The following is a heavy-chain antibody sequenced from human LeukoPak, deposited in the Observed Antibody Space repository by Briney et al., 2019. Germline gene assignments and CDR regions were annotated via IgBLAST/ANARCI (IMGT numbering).Heavy chain of an antibody. D-gene: IGHD3-10*01. Sequence: PGGSLRLSCAASGFTFSSYWMHWVRQAPGKGLVWVSRINSDESSTNYADSVKGRITISRDNAKNTLYLQMNSLRAEDTAVYYCAKAAFGELFPRTFDYWGQGTLVTVSS. J-gene: IGHJ4*02. CDR1: GFTFSSYW. CDR3: AKAAFGELFPRTFDY. V-gene: IGHV3-74*01. CDR2: INSDESST.